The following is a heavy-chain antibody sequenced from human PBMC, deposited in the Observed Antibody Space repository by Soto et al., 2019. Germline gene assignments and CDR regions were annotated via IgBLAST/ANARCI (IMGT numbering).Heavy chain of an antibody. CDR3: ARDRSGTIDAFDI. Sequence: GGSLRLSCAASGFTFSSYGMHWVRQAPGKGLGWVAVIWYDGSNKYYADSVKGRFTISRDNSKNTVYLQMNSLRAEDTAVYYCARDRSGTIDAFDIWGQGTTVTVSS. V-gene: IGHV3-33*01. CDR1: GFTFSSYG. CDR2: IWYDGSNK. J-gene: IGHJ3*02. D-gene: IGHD1-26*01.